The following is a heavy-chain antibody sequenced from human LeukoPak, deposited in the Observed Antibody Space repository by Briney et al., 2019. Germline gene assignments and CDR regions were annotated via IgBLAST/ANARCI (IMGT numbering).Heavy chain of an antibody. D-gene: IGHD3-22*01. V-gene: IGHV3-23*01. Sequence: GGSLRLSCTASGFTFSNYAMNWVRQAPGKGLEWVSGISGSGGGTYYADSVKGRFTISRDNSKNTLYLQMNSLRAEDTAVYYCAKRTFYSDSSSYRASDYWGQGTLVTVSS. CDR3: AKRTFYSDSSSYRASDY. J-gene: IGHJ4*02. CDR2: ISGSGGGT. CDR1: GFTFSNYA.